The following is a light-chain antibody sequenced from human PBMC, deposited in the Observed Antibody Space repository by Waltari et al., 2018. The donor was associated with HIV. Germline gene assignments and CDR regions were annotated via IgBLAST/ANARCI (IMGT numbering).Light chain of an antibody. Sequence: QSALTQPASVSGSPGQSITISCTGTSSDLASYTLVSWSQQHPGKAPKFRIYEVTKRPSGVSNRFSGSKSDNTAALTISGLQADDEADYHCCSYAAKSTLLFGGGTKLTVL. CDR3: CSYAAKSTLL. J-gene: IGLJ3*02. CDR1: SSDLASYTL. V-gene: IGLV2-23*02. CDR2: EVT.